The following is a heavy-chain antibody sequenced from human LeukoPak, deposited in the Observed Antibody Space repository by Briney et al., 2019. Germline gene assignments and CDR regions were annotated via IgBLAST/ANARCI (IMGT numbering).Heavy chain of an antibody. D-gene: IGHD3-3*01. CDR1: GFTFSTYY. CDR3: AKGGWRAVTASDI. Sequence: GGSLRLSCAASGFTFSTYYMSWVRQAAGKGLEGVSRVGESGDGTYYADSVKGRFTISRDNSKNTMYLAMNSLRVEDPALYYCAKGGWRAVTASDIWGQGTMVTVSS. CDR2: VGESGDGT. V-gene: IGHV3-23*01. J-gene: IGHJ3*02.